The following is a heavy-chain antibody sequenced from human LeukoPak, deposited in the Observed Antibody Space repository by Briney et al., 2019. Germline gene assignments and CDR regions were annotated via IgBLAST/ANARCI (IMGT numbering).Heavy chain of an antibody. CDR3: ARVGRITMVRGVLYYFDY. V-gene: IGHV4-34*01. CDR1: GGSFSGYY. Sequence: SETLSLTCALYGGSFSGYYWSWIRQPPGKGLEWIGEINHSGSTNYNPSLTSRVTISVDTSKNQFSLKLSSVTAADTAVYYCARVGRITMVRGVLYYFDYWGQGTLVTVSS. J-gene: IGHJ4*02. D-gene: IGHD3-10*01. CDR2: INHSGST.